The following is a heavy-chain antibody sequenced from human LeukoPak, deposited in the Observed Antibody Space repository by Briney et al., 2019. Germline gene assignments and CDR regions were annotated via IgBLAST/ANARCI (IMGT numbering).Heavy chain of an antibody. J-gene: IGHJ3*02. V-gene: IGHV3-30*02. CDR1: GFTFSSYG. Sequence: GGSLRLSCAASGFTFSSYGMHWVRQAPGKGLEWVAFIRYDGSNKYYADSVKGRFTISRDNSKNTLYLQMNSLRAEDTAVYYCARAYCTNGVCYPDAFDIWGQGTMVTVSS. CDR2: IRYDGSNK. D-gene: IGHD2-8*01. CDR3: ARAYCTNGVCYPDAFDI.